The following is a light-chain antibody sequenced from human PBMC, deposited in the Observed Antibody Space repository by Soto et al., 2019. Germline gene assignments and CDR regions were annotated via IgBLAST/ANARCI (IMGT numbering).Light chain of an antibody. CDR1: QSVTSTY. V-gene: IGKV3-20*01. J-gene: IGKJ3*01. CDR3: QQYGRSPGLLT. Sequence: EIVLTQSPGTLSLSPGERVTLSCRASQSVTSTYLAWYQQKPGQAPRLLIYDASTRATGIPDRFSGSGSGTDFTLTISRLEHEDFAVYYCQQYGRSPGLLTFGPGTKVDIK. CDR2: DAS.